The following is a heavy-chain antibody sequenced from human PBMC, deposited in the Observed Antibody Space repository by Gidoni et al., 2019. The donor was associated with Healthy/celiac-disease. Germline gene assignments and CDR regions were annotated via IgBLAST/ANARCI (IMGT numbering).Heavy chain of an antibody. CDR1: GFTFDDYT. CDR3: AKSGFFSAWDHASYYFDY. D-gene: IGHD3-10*01. V-gene: IGHV3-43*01. Sequence: EVQLVESGGVVVQPGGSLRLSCAASGFTFDDYTMHWVRQAPGKGLEWVSLISWDGGSTYYADSVKGRFTISRDNSKNSLYLQMNSLRTEDTALYYCAKSGFFSAWDHASYYFDYWGQGTLVTVSS. CDR2: ISWDGGST. J-gene: IGHJ4*02.